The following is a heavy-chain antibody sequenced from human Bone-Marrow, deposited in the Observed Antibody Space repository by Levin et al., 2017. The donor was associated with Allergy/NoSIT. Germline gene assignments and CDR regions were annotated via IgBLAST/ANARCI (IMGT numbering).Heavy chain of an antibody. Sequence: AGGSLRLSCAASGFTFSDYALHWVRQFPGKGLEWLGVISYDGSSQYYADSVRGRFTTSRDNSKNTSFLQMNSLRPDDTFLYSCATLHGLAWFWGQGTLLTVSS. V-gene: IGHV3-30*03. J-gene: IGHJ4*02. D-gene: IGHD3-3*01. CDR2: ISYDGSSQ. CDR1: GFTFSDYA. CDR3: ATLHGLAWF.